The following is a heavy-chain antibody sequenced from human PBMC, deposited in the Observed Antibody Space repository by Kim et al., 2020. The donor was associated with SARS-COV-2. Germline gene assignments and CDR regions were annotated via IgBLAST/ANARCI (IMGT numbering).Heavy chain of an antibody. Sequence: ASVKVSCKASGYSFTSYAMHWVRQAPGQRLEWMGWIFPGDGNTKYSQKFQGRVTITRDTSASTAYMELSNLRSEDTAVYYCARVGATMNRLWRFDSWGQGTLVTVSS. CDR1: GYSFTSYA. CDR2: IFPGDGNT. D-gene: IGHD1-26*01. CDR3: ARVGATMNRLWRFDS. J-gene: IGHJ5*01. V-gene: IGHV1-3*01.